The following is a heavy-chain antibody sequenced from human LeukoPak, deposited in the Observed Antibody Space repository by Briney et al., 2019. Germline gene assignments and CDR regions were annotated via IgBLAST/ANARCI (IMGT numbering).Heavy chain of an antibody. J-gene: IGHJ4*02. D-gene: IGHD3-22*01. V-gene: IGHV3-23*01. CDR2: ISGSGGST. CDR1: GFSFSSYA. CDR3: AKRGVVIRVILVGFHKEAYYFDS. Sequence: QPGGSLRLSCAASGFSFSSYAMSWVRQAPAKGLEWVAGISGSGGSTNYADSVKGRFTISRDNSKNTLYLQMNSLRAEDTAVYFCAKRGVVIRVILVGFHKEAYYFDSWGQGALVTVSS.